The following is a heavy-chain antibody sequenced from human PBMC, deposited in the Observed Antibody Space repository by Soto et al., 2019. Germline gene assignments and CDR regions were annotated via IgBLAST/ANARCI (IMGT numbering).Heavy chain of an antibody. V-gene: IGHV4-59*08. J-gene: IGHJ6*02. Sequence: QVQLQESGPGLVKPSETLSLTCTVSGGSISSYYWSWIRQHPGKGLEWIGYIYYSGSTNYNPSLKSRVTISVATSKNQFSLKLSSVTAADTAVYDCARGEYYYYGMGVWGQGTTVTVSS. CDR1: GGSISSYY. CDR2: IYYSGST. CDR3: ARGEYYYYGMGV.